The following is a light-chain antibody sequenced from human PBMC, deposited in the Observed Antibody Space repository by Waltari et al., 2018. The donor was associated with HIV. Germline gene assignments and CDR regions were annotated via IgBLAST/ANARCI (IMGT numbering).Light chain of an antibody. CDR2: EVT. V-gene: IGLV2-8*01. CDR1: SSDVGVYNY. Sequence: QSALTQPPSASGSPGQSVTISCTGTSSDVGVYNYISWYQQHPGKAPKLMIFEVTKRPSGVPDRFSSSKSGNTASLTVSGLQAEDEAVYYCCSYAGSDVVFGGGTKLTVL. J-gene: IGLJ2*01. CDR3: CSYAGSDVV.